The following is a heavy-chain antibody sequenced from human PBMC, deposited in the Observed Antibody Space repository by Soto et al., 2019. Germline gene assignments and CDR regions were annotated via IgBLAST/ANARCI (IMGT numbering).Heavy chain of an antibody. CDR3: TADTPGFGQGEDEF. V-gene: IGHV3-15*05. Sequence: GSLRLSCEASGFSFSSAWMTWVRQAPGKGLEWVALIKTKHEGLTTDYAAPVKGRFTVSRDDSTQTVFLQVWSLQTEDTAVYYCTADTPGFGQGEDEFWGQGP. CDR2: IKTKHEGLTT. J-gene: IGHJ4*02. D-gene: IGHD2-15*01. CDR1: GFSFSSAW.